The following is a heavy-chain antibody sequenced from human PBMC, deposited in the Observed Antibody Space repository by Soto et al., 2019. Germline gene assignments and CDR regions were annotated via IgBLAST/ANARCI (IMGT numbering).Heavy chain of an antibody. D-gene: IGHD6-6*01. CDR1: GGSVSSYY. J-gene: IGHJ4*02. CDR2: IYYSGST. V-gene: IGHV4-59*08. CDR3: ARLGSSRSFDY. Sequence: PETLSLTCTVSGGSVSSYYWSWIWQPPGKGLEWIGYIYYSGSTNYNPSLRSRVTISVDTSKNQFSLKLSSVTAADTAVYYCARLGSSRSFDYWGQGTLVTSPQ.